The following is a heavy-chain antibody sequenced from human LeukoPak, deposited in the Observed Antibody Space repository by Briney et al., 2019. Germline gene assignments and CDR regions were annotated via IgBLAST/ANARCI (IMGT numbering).Heavy chain of an antibody. D-gene: IGHD3-22*01. J-gene: IGHJ4*02. CDR2: INPSGGST. CDR1: GYTFTSYY. V-gene: IGHV1-46*01. CDR3: ARGPYYYDSSGYYPERYFDY. Sequence: ASVKVSCKASGYTFTSYYMHWVRQAPGQGLEWMGIINPSGGSTSYAQKFQGRVTMTRDTSTSTVYMELSSLRSEDTAVYYCARGPYYYDSSGYYPERYFDYWGQGTLVTVSS.